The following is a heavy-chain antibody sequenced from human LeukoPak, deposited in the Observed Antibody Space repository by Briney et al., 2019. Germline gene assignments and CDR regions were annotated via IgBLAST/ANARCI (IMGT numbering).Heavy chain of an antibody. CDR1: GFTFSSYT. J-gene: IGHJ4*02. CDR3: ARGVTHCGGDCYSGDY. D-gene: IGHD2-21*02. V-gene: IGHV3-21*01. CDR2: ISSSSSYI. Sequence: PGGSLRLSCAASGFTFSSYTMNWVRQAPGKGLEWVSSISSSSSYINYADSVKGRFTISRDNAKNSLYLQMNSLRAEDTAVYYCARGVTHCGGDCYSGDYWGQGTLVTVSS.